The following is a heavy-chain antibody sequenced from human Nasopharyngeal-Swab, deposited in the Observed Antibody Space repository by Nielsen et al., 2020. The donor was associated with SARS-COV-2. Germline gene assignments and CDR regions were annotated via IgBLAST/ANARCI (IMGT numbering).Heavy chain of an antibody. D-gene: IGHD3-22*01. Sequence: SLKISCAASGFTFSSYSMHWVRQAPGKGLEWVAVITYDGSNKYYADSVKGRFTISRDNSKNTLLLQMNSLKAEDTAVYYCAKDTYDSSADFRNWYYYGMDVWGQGTTVTVSS. J-gene: IGHJ6*02. CDR2: ITYDGSNK. CDR3: AKDTYDSSADFRNWYYYGMDV. CDR1: GFTFSSYS. V-gene: IGHV3-30*18.